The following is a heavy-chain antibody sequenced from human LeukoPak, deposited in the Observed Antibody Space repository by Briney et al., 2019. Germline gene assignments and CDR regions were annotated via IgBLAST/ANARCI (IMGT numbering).Heavy chain of an antibody. D-gene: IGHD3/OR15-3a*01. Sequence: GGSLRPSCAASGFTLSSSEMNWVRQAPGKGLEWVSYISRSGSTIFYADSVKGRFTISRDNAKNSVSLQMNSLRAEDTAVYFCARPTWTNYMDVWGKGTAVTISS. CDR3: ARPTWTNYMDV. V-gene: IGHV3-48*03. CDR1: GFTLSSSE. J-gene: IGHJ6*03. CDR2: ISRSGSTI.